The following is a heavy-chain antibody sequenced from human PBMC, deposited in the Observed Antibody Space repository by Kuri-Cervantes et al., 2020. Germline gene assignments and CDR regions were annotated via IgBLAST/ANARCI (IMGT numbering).Heavy chain of an antibody. CDR3: ARSTSGYDDDAFDI. J-gene: IGHJ3*02. CDR1: GFTFSSYD. V-gene: IGHV3-13*01. CDR2: IGTAGDT. D-gene: IGHD5-12*01. Sequence: GGSLRLSCAASGFTFSSYDMHWVRQATGKGLEWVSAIGTAGDTYYPGSVKGRFTISRENAKNSLYLQMNSLRAGDTAVYYCARSTSGYDDDAFDIWGQGTMVTVSS.